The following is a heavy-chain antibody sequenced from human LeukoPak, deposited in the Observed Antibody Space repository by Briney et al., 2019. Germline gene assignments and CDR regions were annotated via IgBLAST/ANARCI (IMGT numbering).Heavy chain of an antibody. Sequence: GGSLRLSCAASGFTFSSYDMHWVRQATGKGLEWVSAIGTAGDTYYPGSAKGRFTISRENAKNSLYLQMNSLRAGDTAVYYCARAPELLEAPVPEVNYDILTGYSVPATYYYYGMDVWGQGTTVTVSS. V-gene: IGHV3-13*01. CDR1: GFTFSSYD. CDR2: IGTAGDT. J-gene: IGHJ6*02. CDR3: ARAPELLEAPVPEVNYDILTGYSVPATYYYYGMDV. D-gene: IGHD3-9*01.